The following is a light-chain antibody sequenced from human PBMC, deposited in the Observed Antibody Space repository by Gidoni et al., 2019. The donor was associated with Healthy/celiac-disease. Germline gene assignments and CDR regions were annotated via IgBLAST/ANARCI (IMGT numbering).Light chain of an antibody. CDR3: AAWDDSLNGVV. J-gene: IGLJ2*01. Sequence: QSVLTPPPSASVTPGQRVTISCSGSSSNIGSNTVNWSQQLPGPAPKLLLYSNNQRPSGVPDRFSGSKYGTSASLDISGLQAEDEADYYCAAWDDSLNGVVCGGGTKLTVL. CDR1: SSNIGSNT. V-gene: IGLV1-44*01. CDR2: SNN.